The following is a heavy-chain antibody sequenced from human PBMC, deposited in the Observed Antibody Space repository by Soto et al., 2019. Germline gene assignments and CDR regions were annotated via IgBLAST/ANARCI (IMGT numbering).Heavy chain of an antibody. CDR1: GGSISSGGYY. V-gene: IGHV4-31*03. D-gene: IGHD3-22*01. CDR3: AREYYYDSSAGFDP. CDR2: IYYSGST. J-gene: IGHJ5*02. Sequence: TLSLTFTVSGGSISSGGYYWSWIRQHPGKGLEWIGYIYYSGSTYYNPSLKSRVTISVDTSKNQFSLKLSSVTAADTAVYYCAREYYYDSSAGFDPWGQGTLVTVSS.